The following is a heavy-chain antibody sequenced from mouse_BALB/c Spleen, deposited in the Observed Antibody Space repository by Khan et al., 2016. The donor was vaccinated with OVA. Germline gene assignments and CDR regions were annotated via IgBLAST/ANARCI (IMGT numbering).Heavy chain of an antibody. CDR2: ISPGSGDT. Sequence: QVQLQQSGAELARPGASVKLSCKASGYTFTDYYINWVKQRTGQGLEWIGEISPGSGDTYYNEKFKGKATLTADKSSSTVYMQLSSLTAEVSGVYFWARRNYFGYTFAYWGQGTLVTVSA. D-gene: IGHD1-2*01. CDR1: GYTFTDYY. V-gene: IGHV1-77*01. J-gene: IGHJ3*01. CDR3: ARRNYFGYTFAY.